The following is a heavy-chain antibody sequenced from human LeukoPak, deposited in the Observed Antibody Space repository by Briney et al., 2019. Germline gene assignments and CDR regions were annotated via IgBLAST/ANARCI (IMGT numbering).Heavy chain of an antibody. J-gene: IGHJ4*02. CDR3: ARGSIITAFDY. CDR2: IFYSGST. D-gene: IGHD1-20*01. CDR1: GGSISSYY. Sequence: PSETLSLTCTVSGGSISSYYWSWIRQPPGKGLEWIGYIFYSGSTNYNPSLNSRVTMSVDTSMNQFSLKLSSVTAADTAVYYCARGSIITAFDYWGQGTLVSVSS. V-gene: IGHV4-59*01.